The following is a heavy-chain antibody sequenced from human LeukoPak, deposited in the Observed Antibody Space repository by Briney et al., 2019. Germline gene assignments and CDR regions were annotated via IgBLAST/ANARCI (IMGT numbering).Heavy chain of an antibody. Sequence: SETLSLTCAVYGGSFSGYYWSWIRQPPGKGLEWIGEINHSGSTNYNPSLKRRVTISVDTSQNQFSLKLSSVTAANTAVYYCARGPYYYDSSGYYFDYWGQGTLVTVSS. V-gene: IGHV4-34*01. CDR1: GGSFSGYY. J-gene: IGHJ4*02. CDR2: INHSGST. CDR3: ARGPYYYDSSGYYFDY. D-gene: IGHD3-22*01.